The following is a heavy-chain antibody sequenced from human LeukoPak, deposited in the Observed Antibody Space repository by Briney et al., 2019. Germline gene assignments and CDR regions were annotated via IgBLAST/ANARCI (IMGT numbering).Heavy chain of an antibody. CDR3: AREASGWAYYFDY. J-gene: IGHJ4*02. CDR1: GFTFSDYY. CDR2: ISSSGSTI. Sequence: PGGSLRLPCAAPGFTFSDYYMSWLRQAPGKGLEWVSYISSSGSTIYYADSVKGRFTISRDNAKNSLYLQMNSLRAEDTAVYYCAREASGWAYYFDYWGQGTLVTVSS. D-gene: IGHD6-19*01. V-gene: IGHV3-11*04.